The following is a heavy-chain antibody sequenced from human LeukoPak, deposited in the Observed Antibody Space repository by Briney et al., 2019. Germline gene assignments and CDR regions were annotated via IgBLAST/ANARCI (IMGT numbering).Heavy chain of an antibody. V-gene: IGHV3-9*01. CDR1: GFTFDDYA. CDR2: ISWNSGSI. CDR3: ARNSWPFDY. Sequence: GGSLRLSCAAPGFTFDDYAMHWVRQAPGKGLEWVSGISWNSGSIGYADSVKGRFTISRDNAKNSLYLQMNSLRAEDTAVYYCARNSWPFDYWGQGTLVTVPS. J-gene: IGHJ4*02. D-gene: IGHD1/OR15-1a*01.